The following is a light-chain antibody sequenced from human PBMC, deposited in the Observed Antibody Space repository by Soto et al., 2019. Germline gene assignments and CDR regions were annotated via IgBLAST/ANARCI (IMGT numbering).Light chain of an antibody. V-gene: IGLV1-40*01. Sequence: QSVLTQPPSVSGAPGQRVTISCTGSSSNIGAGYDVHWYQQLPGTAPKLLIYGNSNRPSGVPDRFSGSKSGTSASLAITGLQAEDEADYYCAVWEDSLNGWVFGGGTKLTVL. CDR3: AVWEDSLNGWV. CDR1: SSNIGAGYD. CDR2: GNS. J-gene: IGLJ3*02.